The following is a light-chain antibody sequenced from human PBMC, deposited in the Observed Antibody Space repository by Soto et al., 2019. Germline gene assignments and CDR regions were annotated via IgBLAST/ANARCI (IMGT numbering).Light chain of an antibody. CDR1: SSDIGAYNY. CDR3: KSFTSTTTYV. CDR2: DVS. V-gene: IGLV2-14*03. J-gene: IGLJ1*01. Sequence: QSALTQPASVSGSPGQSITISCTGTSSDIGAYNYVSWYQQHPDKAPKLMIFDVSNRPSGVSNRFSGSKSGNMASLTISGLQAEDEADYSCKSFTSTTTYVFGTGTKLTVL.